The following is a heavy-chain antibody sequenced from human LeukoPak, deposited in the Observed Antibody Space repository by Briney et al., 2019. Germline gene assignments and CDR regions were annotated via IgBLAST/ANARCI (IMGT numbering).Heavy chain of an antibody. CDR2: ISTSGST. J-gene: IGHJ4*02. V-gene: IGHV4-61*02. CDR1: GGSLTSGSYY. CDR3: ARILRDSRGYYHFDY. Sequence: SETLSLTCAVSGGSLTSGSYYWSWIRQPAGKGLEWIGRISTSGSTNSNPSLKSRATISTDTSKNQFSLNLSSVTAADTAVYYCARILRDSRGYYHFDYWGQGTLVTVSS. D-gene: IGHD3-22*01.